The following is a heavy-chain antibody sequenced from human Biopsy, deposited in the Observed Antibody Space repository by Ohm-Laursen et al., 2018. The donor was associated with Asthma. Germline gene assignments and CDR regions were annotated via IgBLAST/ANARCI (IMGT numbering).Heavy chain of an antibody. V-gene: IGHV2-5*02. J-gene: IGHJ5*02. CDR1: GFSLRTPGVG. CDR3: ALSQDSGFDDHSPSWFDP. CDR2: IYWDDYN. Sequence: TQTLTLTFSFSGFSLRTPGVGVGWIRQSPGKALEWLALIYWDDYNLFRPSLKRRLTITKDPSKNQAVLTMTKMDPVDSGTYYCALSQDSGFDDHSPSWFDPWGQGTLVTVSS. D-gene: IGHD3-9*01.